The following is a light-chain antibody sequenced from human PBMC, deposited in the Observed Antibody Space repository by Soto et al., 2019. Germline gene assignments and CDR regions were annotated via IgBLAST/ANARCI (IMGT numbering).Light chain of an antibody. Sequence: QSALTQPASVSGPLGQSIVISCTGSSSDIGSYDLVSWYQQYPGKAPKVVIFEGTKRPSGVSNRFSGSKSGNTASLTISGLQVDDEADYFCSSYTTSSPYVFGAGTKLTVL. CDR3: SSYTTSSPYV. CDR2: EGT. CDR1: SSDIGSYDL. J-gene: IGLJ1*01. V-gene: IGLV2-14*02.